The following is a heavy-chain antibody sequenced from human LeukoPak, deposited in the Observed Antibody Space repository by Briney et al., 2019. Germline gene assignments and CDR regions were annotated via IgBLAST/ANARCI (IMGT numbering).Heavy chain of an antibody. CDR1: GYTFTGHY. CDR2: INPNSGGT. D-gene: IGHD6-19*01. Sequence: ASVNVSCKASGYTFTGHYIHWVRQAPGQGLEWMGFINPNSGGTNYAQKFQGRVTMTRDTSASTAYMELSRLTSDDTAVYYCVRVGHTSGWDFDYWGQGTLVTVS. CDR3: VRVGHTSGWDFDY. J-gene: IGHJ4*02. V-gene: IGHV1-2*02.